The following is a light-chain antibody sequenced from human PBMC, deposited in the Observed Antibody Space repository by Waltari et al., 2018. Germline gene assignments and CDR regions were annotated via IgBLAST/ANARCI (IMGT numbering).Light chain of an antibody. CDR1: SRAVWPSNF. CDR3: CSYAGSPTYVL. V-gene: IGLV2-23*02. CDR2: GVN. J-gene: IGLJ2*01. Sequence: QSPLIQPASVSTPPASSTIISCTRTSRAVWPSNFVHWYQQHPATAPNVLHTGYQQHPCKVPKVLIYGVNKRPSGISDRFSGSKSGNTASLTISGLQAEDEADYYCCSYAGSPTYVLFGGGTTLTVL.